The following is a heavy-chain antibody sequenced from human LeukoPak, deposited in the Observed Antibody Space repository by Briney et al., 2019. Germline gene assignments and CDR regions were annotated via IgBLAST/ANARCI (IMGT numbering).Heavy chain of an antibody. V-gene: IGHV3-21*04. CDR2: ISSSSSYI. J-gene: IGHJ4*02. D-gene: IGHD7-27*01. Sequence: GGSLRLSCAASGFTFSSYSMNWVRQAPGKGLEWVSSISSSSSYIYYADSVKGRFTISRDNAKNSLYLLMNSLRAEDTAVYYCARPLGKGQDYWGQGTLVTVSS. CDR1: GFTFSSYS. CDR3: ARPLGKGQDY.